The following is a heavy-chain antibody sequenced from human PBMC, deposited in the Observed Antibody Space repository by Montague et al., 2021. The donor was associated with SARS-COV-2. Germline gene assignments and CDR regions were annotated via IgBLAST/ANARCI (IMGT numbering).Heavy chain of an antibody. Sequence: SLRLSCAASGFTFSIYNMNWVRQAPGKGLEWVAVISYDGSNKYYADSVKGRFTISRDNSKNTLYLQMNSLRAEDTAVYYCAREPLLLGFGEFLDYWGQGTLVTVSS. D-gene: IGHD3-10*01. CDR1: GFTFSIYN. CDR3: AREPLLLGFGEFLDY. J-gene: IGHJ4*02. V-gene: IGHV3-30*03. CDR2: ISYDGSNK.